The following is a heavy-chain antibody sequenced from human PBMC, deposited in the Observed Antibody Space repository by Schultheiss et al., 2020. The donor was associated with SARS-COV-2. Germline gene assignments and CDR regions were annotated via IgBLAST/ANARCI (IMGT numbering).Heavy chain of an antibody. CDR1: GGSINSYH. CDR3: AREQQLVHFYYYGMDV. Sequence: SETLSLTCTVSGGSINSYHWSWIRQPAGKGLEWIGEINHSGSTNYNPSLKSRVTISVDTSKNQFSLKLSSVTAADTAVYYCAREQQLVHFYYYGMDVWGQGTTVTVSS. CDR2: INHSGST. V-gene: IGHV4-59*01. D-gene: IGHD6-6*01. J-gene: IGHJ6*02.